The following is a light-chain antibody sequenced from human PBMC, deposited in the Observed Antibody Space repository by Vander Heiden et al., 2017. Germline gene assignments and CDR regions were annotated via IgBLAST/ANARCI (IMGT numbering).Light chain of an antibody. Sequence: SYVLTQPPSVSVAPGQTARITCGGNDVGSKSVHWNQQKPGQAPVLVVYDDRDRPSGIPERFSGSNSGNTATLTISRVEAGDEADYYCQVWDISSDHVVFGGGTKLTVL. J-gene: IGLJ2*01. CDR1: DVGSKS. CDR2: DDR. V-gene: IGLV3-21*02. CDR3: QVWDISSDHVV.